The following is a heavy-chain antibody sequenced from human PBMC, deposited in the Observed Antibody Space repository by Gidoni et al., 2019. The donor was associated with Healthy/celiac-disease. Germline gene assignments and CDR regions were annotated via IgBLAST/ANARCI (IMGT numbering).Heavy chain of an antibody. CDR2: IKSKTDGGTT. J-gene: IGHJ6*03. CDR3: TSAYSSSWRGEGLYYYYYYMDV. Sequence: EVQLVESGGGLVTPGGSLSLSCAASGFTFSNAWMSWVRRAPGKGLEWVGRIKSKTDGGTTDYAAPVKGRFTISRDDSKNTLYLQMNSLKTEDTAVYYCTSAYSSSWRGEGLYYYYYYMDVWGKGTTVTVSS. CDR1: GFTFSNAW. D-gene: IGHD6-13*01. V-gene: IGHV3-15*01.